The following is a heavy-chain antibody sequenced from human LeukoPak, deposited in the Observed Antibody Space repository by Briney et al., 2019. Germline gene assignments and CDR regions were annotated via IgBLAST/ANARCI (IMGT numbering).Heavy chain of an antibody. CDR3: ARGSSYYYDSSGYLDY. CDR1: GGTFSSYA. V-gene: IGHV1-69*13. Sequence: SVKVSCKASGGTFSSYAISWVRQAPGQGLEWMGGIIPIFGTANYAQKFQGRVTITADESTSTAHMELSSLRSEDTAVYYCARGSSYYYDSSGYLDYWGQGTLVTVSS. D-gene: IGHD3-22*01. CDR2: IIPIFGTA. J-gene: IGHJ4*02.